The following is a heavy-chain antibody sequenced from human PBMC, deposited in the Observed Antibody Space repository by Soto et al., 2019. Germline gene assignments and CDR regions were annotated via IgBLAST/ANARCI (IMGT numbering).Heavy chain of an antibody. CDR3: ARSFYDILAGWSEQ. J-gene: IGHJ4*02. Sequence: EVQLVESGGRVVRPGGSLRLSCAASGFTFDDYGMQWVRQAPGKGPEWVPGINWNGDSTGYADSVKGRFTISRDNAKNSLFLQMNGLRADDTALYYCARSFYDILAGWSEQWGQGTLFTVSS. CDR1: GFTFDDYG. D-gene: IGHD3-9*01. CDR2: INWNGDST. V-gene: IGHV3-20*04.